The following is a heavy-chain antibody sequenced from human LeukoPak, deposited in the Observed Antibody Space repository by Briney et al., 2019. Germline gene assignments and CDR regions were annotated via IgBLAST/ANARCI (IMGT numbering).Heavy chain of an antibody. CDR2: IKQDGSQI. CDR3: ARSTTHPYYNYMDV. CDR1: GFTFSSYA. D-gene: IGHD4-17*01. J-gene: IGHJ6*03. Sequence: GGSLRLSCAASGFTFSSYAMSWVRQAPGKGLEWVANIKQDGSQIYYVDSVKGRFTISRDNAKNTLYLQMNSLRVEDTAVYYCARSTTHPYYNYMDVWGKGTTVTLSS. V-gene: IGHV3-7*01.